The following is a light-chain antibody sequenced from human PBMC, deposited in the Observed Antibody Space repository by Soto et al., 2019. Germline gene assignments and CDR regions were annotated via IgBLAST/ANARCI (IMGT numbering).Light chain of an antibody. CDR3: QQYNEWPLT. V-gene: IGKV3-15*01. CDR1: QSVSSN. Sequence: EIVMTQSPVTLSVSPGERATLSCRASQSVSSNLAWYQQKPGQAPSLLIYGAFTRATGIPARFSGTGSGTEFNLTISRLKSDDLDPYYCQQYNEWPLTFGQGTKVDIK. J-gene: IGKJ1*01. CDR2: GAF.